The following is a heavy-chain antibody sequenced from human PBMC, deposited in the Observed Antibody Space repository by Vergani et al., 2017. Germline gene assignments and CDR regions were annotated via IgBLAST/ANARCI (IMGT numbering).Heavy chain of an antibody. D-gene: IGHD3-10*01. Sequence: VQLVESGGGVVQPGRSLRLSCAASGFTFSSYGMHWVRQAPGKGLEWVSSISSSSSYIYYADSVKGRFTISRDNAKNSLYLQMNSLRAEDTAVYYCARAFGAAQYWGQGTLVTVSS. V-gene: IGHV3-21*01. CDR1: GFTFSSYG. CDR2: ISSSSSYI. J-gene: IGHJ4*02. CDR3: ARAFGAAQY.